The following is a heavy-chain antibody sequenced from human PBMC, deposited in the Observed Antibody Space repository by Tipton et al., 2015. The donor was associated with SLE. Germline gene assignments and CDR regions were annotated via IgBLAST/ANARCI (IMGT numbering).Heavy chain of an antibody. Sequence: TLSLTCGVSAYSISSAYFWGWIRQPPGKGLEWIRSIHHTGSTYYNASLKSRVTISVDTSKNQFSLKLSSVTAADTAVYYCARAPFSDYGDSPDYYYYMDVWGKGTTVTVSS. CDR3: ARAPFSDYGDSPDYYYYMDV. CDR1: AYSISSAYF. CDR2: IHHTGST. V-gene: IGHV4-38-2*01. J-gene: IGHJ6*03. D-gene: IGHD4-17*01.